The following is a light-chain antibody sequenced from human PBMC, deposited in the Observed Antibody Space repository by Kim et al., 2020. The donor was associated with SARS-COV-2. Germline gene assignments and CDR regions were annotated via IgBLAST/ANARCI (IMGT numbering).Light chain of an antibody. CDR2: DAS. CDR1: QSVGRG. Sequence: SLSPGERAPRPCRASQSVGRGLVGNQHKHGQVPRVLIYDASARATGIPARFSGSGSATEFTLTISSLQSEDFAVYYCQQYSDLWTFGQGTKVDIK. V-gene: IGKV3-15*01. J-gene: IGKJ1*01. CDR3: QQYSDLWT.